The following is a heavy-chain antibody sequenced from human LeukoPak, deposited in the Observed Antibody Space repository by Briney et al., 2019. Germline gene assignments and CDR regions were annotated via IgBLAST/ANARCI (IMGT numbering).Heavy chain of an antibody. CDR2: IRYDGSNK. CDR1: GFTFSSYG. V-gene: IGHV3-30*02. J-gene: IGHJ4*02. D-gene: IGHD4-11*01. Sequence: GRSLRLSCAASGFTFSSYGMHWVRQAPGKGLEWVAFIRYDGSNKYYADSVKGRFTISRDNSKNTLYLQMNSLRAEDTAVYYCAKEATVTTWVDYWGQGTLVTVSS. CDR3: AKEATVTTWVDY.